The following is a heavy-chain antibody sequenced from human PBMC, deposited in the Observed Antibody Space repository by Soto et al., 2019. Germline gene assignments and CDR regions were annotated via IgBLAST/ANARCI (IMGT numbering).Heavy chain of an antibody. V-gene: IGHV1-18*01. CDR1: GYTFTSYG. J-gene: IGHJ4*02. D-gene: IGHD6-13*01. CDR3: ARAVYIYSSTLPDFDY. CDR2: ISAYNGNT. Sequence: ASVKVSCKASGYTFTSYGISWVRQAPGQGLEWMGWISAYNGNTNYAQKLQGRVTMTTDTSTRTAYMELRSLRSDDTAVYYCARAVYIYSSTLPDFDYWGQGTLVTVSS.